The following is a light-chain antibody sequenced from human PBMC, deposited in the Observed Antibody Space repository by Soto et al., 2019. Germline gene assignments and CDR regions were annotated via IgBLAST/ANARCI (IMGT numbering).Light chain of an antibody. CDR2: AAS. CDR1: QGISNH. V-gene: IGKV1-16*01. Sequence: DIQMTQSPSSLSASVGDRVTISCRASQGISNHVAWFQQKPGKAPKTLIHAASILHGGVPSRFSGSGSGTDFTLTITSLQPEDLATYYCQQYHSYPLTFAGGTKVEIK. CDR3: QQYHSYPLT. J-gene: IGKJ4*01.